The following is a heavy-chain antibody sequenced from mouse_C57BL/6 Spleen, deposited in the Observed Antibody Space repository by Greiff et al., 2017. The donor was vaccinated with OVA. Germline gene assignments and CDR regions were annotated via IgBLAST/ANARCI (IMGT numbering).Heavy chain of an antibody. D-gene: IGHD1-1*01. CDR1: GYTFTDYY. V-gene: IGHV1-26*01. J-gene: IGHJ1*03. CDR2: INPNNGGT. CDR3: ARPITTVAWYFDV. Sequence: VQLQQSGPELVKPGASVKISCKASGYTFTDYYMNWVKQSHGKSLEWIGDINPNNGGTSYNQKFKGKATLTVDKSSSTAYMELRSLTSEDSAVYYCARPITTVAWYFDVWGTGTTGTVSS.